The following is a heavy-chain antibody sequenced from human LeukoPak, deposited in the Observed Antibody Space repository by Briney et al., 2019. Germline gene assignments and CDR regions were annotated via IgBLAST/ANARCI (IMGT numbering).Heavy chain of an antibody. J-gene: IGHJ4*02. CDR2: IHYSGST. D-gene: IGHD5-18*01. Sequence: SETLSLTCTVSGGSISSYYWIWIRQPPGKGLEWIGYIHYSGSTNYNPSLKSRVTITIDTSKSKFSLKLSCLSAADTAVYYCARHTPIFDSYGLEDAFDYWGQGTLVTVSS. V-gene: IGHV4-59*01. CDR1: GGSISSYY. CDR3: ARHTPIFDSYGLEDAFDY.